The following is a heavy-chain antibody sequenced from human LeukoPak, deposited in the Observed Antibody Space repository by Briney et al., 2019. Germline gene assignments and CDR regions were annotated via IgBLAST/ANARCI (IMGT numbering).Heavy chain of an antibody. V-gene: IGHV3-30-3*01. J-gene: IGHJ4*02. Sequence: GGPLRLSCAASGFTFSSYAMHWVRQAPGKGLEWVAVISYDGSNKYYADSVKGRFTISRDNSKNTLYLQMNSLRAEDTAVYYCARDPRKSSGIAVAGPGYFDYWGQGTLVTVSS. CDR1: GFTFSSYA. CDR2: ISYDGSNK. CDR3: ARDPRKSSGIAVAGPGYFDY. D-gene: IGHD6-19*01.